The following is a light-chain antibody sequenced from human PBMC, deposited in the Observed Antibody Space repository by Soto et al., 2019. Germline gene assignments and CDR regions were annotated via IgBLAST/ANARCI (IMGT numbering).Light chain of an antibody. CDR3: QQYDSFPYT. J-gene: IGKJ2*01. CDR1: EIIGNG. V-gene: IGKV1-5*01. Sequence: DIQMTQSPSTLSASVGDRVTITCRASEIIGNGLAWYQQKPGKAPKFLMYDASSLESGVPSSFSGGGSGTEFTLTISSLQPDDFATYYCQQYDSFPYTFGQGTNLDIK. CDR2: DAS.